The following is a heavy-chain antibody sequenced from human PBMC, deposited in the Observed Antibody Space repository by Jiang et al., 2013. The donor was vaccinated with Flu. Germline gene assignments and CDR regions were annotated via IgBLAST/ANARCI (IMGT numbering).Heavy chain of an antibody. CDR2: IYYGGST. Sequence: LLKPSETLSLTCTVSGGSISSYYWSWIRQPPGKGLEWIGYIYYGGSTNYNPSLKSRVTISVDTSKNQFSLKLSSVTAADTAVYYCARVGYGGNIFDYWGQGTLVTVSS. J-gene: IGHJ4*02. V-gene: IGHV4-59*01. CDR3: ARVGYGGNIFDY. D-gene: IGHD4-23*01. CDR1: GGSISSYY.